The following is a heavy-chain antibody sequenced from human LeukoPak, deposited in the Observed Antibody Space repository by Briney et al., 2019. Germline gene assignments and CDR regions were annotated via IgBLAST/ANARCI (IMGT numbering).Heavy chain of an antibody. J-gene: IGHJ4*02. V-gene: IGHV1-18*01. CDR3: ARDGDMVRGVSNY. CDR1: GGTFSSYA. Sequence: GASVKVSCKASGGTFSSYAISWVRQAPGQGLEWMGWISTYNGNTNYAQRFQGRVTMTTDTSTSTAYMELRSLRSDDTAVYYCARDGDMVRGVSNYWGQGTLVTVSS. D-gene: IGHD3-10*01. CDR2: ISTYNGNT.